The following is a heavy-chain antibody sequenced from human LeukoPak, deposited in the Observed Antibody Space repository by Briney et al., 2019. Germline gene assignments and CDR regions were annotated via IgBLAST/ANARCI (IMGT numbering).Heavy chain of an antibody. J-gene: IGHJ4*02. Sequence: GGSLRLSCSASGFTFNSYAMYWVRQAPGKGLEYVSSISTNGGSTYYADSVKGRFTISRDNSKNTLYLQMSSLRAEDTAVYYCVRLRLGYFDWGQGTLDTVSS. V-gene: IGHV3-64D*09. D-gene: IGHD3-9*01. CDR2: ISTNGGST. CDR1: GFTFNSYA. CDR3: VRLRLGYFD.